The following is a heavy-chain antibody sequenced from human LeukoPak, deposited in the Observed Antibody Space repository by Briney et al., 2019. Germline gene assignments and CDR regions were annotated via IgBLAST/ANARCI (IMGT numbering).Heavy chain of an antibody. V-gene: IGHV4-4*07. Sequence: SETLSLTCTVSGGSISSYYWNWIRQPAGKGLEWIGRIYTSGSTNYNPSLKSRVTMSVDTSKNQFSPKLSSVTAADTAVYYCAREGSRGRLPSYYYGMDVWGQGTTVTVSS. CDR1: GGSISSYY. D-gene: IGHD2-21*02. CDR2: IYTSGST. J-gene: IGHJ6*02. CDR3: AREGSRGRLPSYYYGMDV.